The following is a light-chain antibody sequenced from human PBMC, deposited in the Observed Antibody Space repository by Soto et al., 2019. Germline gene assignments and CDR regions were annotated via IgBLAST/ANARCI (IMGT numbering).Light chain of an antibody. CDR2: KTS. V-gene: IGKV1-5*03. CDR3: QQYKSFSLT. CDR1: QSINNW. J-gene: IGKJ4*01. Sequence: DIQMTQSPSTLSASVGDRVTITCRASQSINNWLAWYQQKPGKAPKLLIYKTSDLESGVPSRFSGSGSGTESSLTISSLQPDDFATYYCQQYKSFSLTFGGGTRV.